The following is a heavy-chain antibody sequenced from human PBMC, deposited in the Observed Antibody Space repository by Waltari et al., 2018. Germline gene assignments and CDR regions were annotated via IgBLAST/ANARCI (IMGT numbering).Heavy chain of an antibody. V-gene: IGHV4-34*01. CDR1: GGSFRGYY. Sequence: QVQLQQWGAGLLKPSETLSLTCAVYGGSFRGYYWSWIRPPPGKGLEWLGEINHSGSTNYNPSLKSRVTISVDTSKNQFSLKLSSVTAADTAVYYCARGSYYDFWSGYYSKYYYYGMDVWGQGTTVTVSS. CDR2: INHSGST. J-gene: IGHJ6*02. D-gene: IGHD3-3*01. CDR3: ARGSYYDFWSGYYSKYYYYGMDV.